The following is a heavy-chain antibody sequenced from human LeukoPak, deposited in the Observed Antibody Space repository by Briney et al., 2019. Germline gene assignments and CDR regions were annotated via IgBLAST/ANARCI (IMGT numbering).Heavy chain of an antibody. CDR3: AKIEVGRFDP. Sequence: PSETLSLTCTVPGDSTSSHSSCWIRQPPGTGLECDRGSTTYNPSLKSRVSISVDTPRNQFSLNLRSVTAADTAVYFCAKIEVGRFDPWGQGTLVTVSS. J-gene: IGHJ5*02. D-gene: IGHD1-26*01. CDR1: GDSTSSHS. V-gene: IGHV4-59*11. CDR2: DRGST.